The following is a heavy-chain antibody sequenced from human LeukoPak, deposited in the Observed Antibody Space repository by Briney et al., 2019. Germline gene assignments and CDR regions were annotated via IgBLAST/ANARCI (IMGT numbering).Heavy chain of an antibody. CDR1: GGTFSSYA. J-gene: IGHJ6*03. D-gene: IGHD1-7*01. Sequence: ASVTVSCKASGGTFSSYAISWVRQAPRQAPEWMGRIIPILGIANYAQKVHGRVTITADKSTSTAYMELSSLRSEDTAVYYCARGNYPYYYYMDVWGKGTTVTVSS. CDR3: ARGNYPYYYYMDV. V-gene: IGHV1-69*04. CDR2: IIPILGIA.